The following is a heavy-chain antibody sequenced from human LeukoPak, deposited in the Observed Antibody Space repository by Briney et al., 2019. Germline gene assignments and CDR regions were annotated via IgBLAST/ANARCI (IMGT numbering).Heavy chain of an antibody. D-gene: IGHD1-1*01. CDR2: VTGDGTNT. V-gene: IGHV3-74*01. CDR3: ATTVEATGQSFY. J-gene: IGHJ4*02. CDR1: GLTFSHYW. Sequence: GGSLRLSCAASGLTFSHYWMHWVRQAPGKGLVWVSHVTGDGTNTRYADSVKGRFTISRDNAKNTVYLQMNGLRAEDTAVYYCATTVEATGQSFYWGQGTLVSVSP.